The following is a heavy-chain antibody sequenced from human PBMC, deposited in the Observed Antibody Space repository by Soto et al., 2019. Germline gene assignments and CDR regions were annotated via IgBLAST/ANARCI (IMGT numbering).Heavy chain of an antibody. V-gene: IGHV5-51*01. CDR1: GYSFTSYW. CDR3: ARHGGVSYDILTHSAFDI. J-gene: IGHJ3*02. Sequence: GESLKISCKGSGYSFTSYWIGWVRQMPGKGLEWMGIIYPGDSDTRYSPSFQGQVTISADKSISTAYLQWSSLKASDTAMYYCARHGGVSYDILTHSAFDIWGQGTMVTVSS. CDR2: IYPGDSDT. D-gene: IGHD3-9*01.